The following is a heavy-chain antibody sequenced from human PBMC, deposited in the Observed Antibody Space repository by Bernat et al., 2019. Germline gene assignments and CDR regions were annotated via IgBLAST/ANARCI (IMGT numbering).Heavy chain of an antibody. CDR2: IGTSGVT. J-gene: IGHJ5*02. CDR1: GFTFSSHD. D-gene: IGHD2-2*01. Sequence: EVQLVESGGGLVQPGGSLRLSCAVAGFTFSSHDMHWVRQPTGKGLEWVSAIGTSGVTYYSDSVKGRFTISRENAKNSLYLQMNSLRAGDTAVYYCARGRIPSCSSATCQKGNWFDPWGQGTLVTVSS. V-gene: IGHV3-13*01. CDR3: ARGRIPSCSSATCQKGNWFDP.